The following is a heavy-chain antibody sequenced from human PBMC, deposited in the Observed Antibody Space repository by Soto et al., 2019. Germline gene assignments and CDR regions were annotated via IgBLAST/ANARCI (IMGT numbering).Heavy chain of an antibody. J-gene: IGHJ6*02. CDR2: ITGSDNST. Sequence: EVQLLESGGGLVQPGGSLRLSCAASGFTFITYAMSWVRQAPGKGREWVSAITGSDNSTYYADSVKGRFTISRDNSKNTLYLQMSSLRADDTAVYYCAPMGVWGQGTTVTVSS. V-gene: IGHV3-23*01. CDR3: APMGV. CDR1: GFTFITYA.